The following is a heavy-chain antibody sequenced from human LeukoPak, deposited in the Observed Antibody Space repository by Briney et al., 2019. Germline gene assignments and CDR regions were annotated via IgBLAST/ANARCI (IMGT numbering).Heavy chain of an antibody. D-gene: IGHD2-15*01. V-gene: IGHV1-69*13. CDR1: GGTLSSYA. CDR3: ATDREYCSGGSCYFYYGY. Sequence: SVKVSCKASGGTLSSYAISWVRQAPGQGLEWMGGIIPIFGTANYAQKFQGRVTITADESTSTAYMELSSLRSEDTAVYYCATDREYCSGGSCYFYYGYWGQGTLVTVSS. J-gene: IGHJ4*02. CDR2: IIPIFGTA.